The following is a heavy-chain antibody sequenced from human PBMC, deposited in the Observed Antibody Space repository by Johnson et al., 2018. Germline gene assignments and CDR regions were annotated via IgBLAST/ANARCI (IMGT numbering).Heavy chain of an antibody. J-gene: IGHJ3*02. Sequence: QVQLVQSGGGVVQPGRSLRLSCAVSGFTFNSYGMHWVRQAPGKGLEWVAVISYDGSNKDYVDSVKGRFTISRDNSKNTLFLQMNSLSTDDTAVYYCARSWPSGSYWLGAFYIWGQGTMVTVSS. CDR3: ARSWPSGSYWLGAFYI. D-gene: IGHD1-26*01. CDR1: GFTFNSYG. CDR2: ISYDGSNK. V-gene: IGHV3-30*03.